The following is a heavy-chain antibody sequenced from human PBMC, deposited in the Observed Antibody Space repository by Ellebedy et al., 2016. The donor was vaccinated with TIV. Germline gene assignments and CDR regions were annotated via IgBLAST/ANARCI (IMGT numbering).Heavy chain of an antibody. CDR3: ARDHDEPLDV. J-gene: IGHJ6*02. CDR2: IWFDGSNR. V-gene: IGHV3-33*08. CDR1: GFTFSSYG. Sequence: GESLKISCAASGFTFSSYGMHWVRQAPGKGLEWVAVIWFDGSNRYYPDSVKGRFTISRDNSKNMVYLQMNSLRAEDTAVNYCARDHDEPLDVWGQGTTVTVSS.